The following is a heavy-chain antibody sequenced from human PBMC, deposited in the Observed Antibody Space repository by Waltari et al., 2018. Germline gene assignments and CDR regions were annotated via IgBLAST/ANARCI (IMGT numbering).Heavy chain of an antibody. V-gene: IGHV3-48*01. CDR3: ARDNSGSYNYYYGMDV. J-gene: IGHJ6*02. Sequence: EVQLVESGGGLVQPGGSLRLSCAASGFTFSSCSMNWVRQAPGKGLEWVSYISSSSSTIYYADSVKGRFTISRDNAKNSLYLQMNSLRAEDTAVYYCARDNSGSYNYYYGMDVWGQGTTVTVSS. D-gene: IGHD1-26*01. CDR2: ISSSSSTI. CDR1: GFTFSSCS.